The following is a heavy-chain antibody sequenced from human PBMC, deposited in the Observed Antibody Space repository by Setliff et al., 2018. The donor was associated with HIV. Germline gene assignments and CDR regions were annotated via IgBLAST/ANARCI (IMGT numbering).Heavy chain of an antibody. CDR1: GYTFINYG. J-gene: IGHJ4*02. CDR2: ISAYNGNT. D-gene: IGHD3-10*01. CDR3: ARDGYYYGSGSYSSFDY. V-gene: IGHV1-18*01. Sequence: ASVKVSCKAFGYTFINYGISWVRQAPGQGLEWMGWISAYNGNTNYPQKLQDRVTMTTDTSTSTAYMELRSLRSDDTAVYYCARDGYYYGSGSYSSFDYWGQGTQVTVS.